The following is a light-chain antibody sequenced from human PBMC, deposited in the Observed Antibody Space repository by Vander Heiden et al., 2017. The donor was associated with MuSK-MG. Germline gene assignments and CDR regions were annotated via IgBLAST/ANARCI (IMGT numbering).Light chain of an antibody. CDR2: DAS. CDR3: QQDKTLPLT. V-gene: IGKV1-33*01. CDR1: QDISNY. J-gene: IGKJ4*01. Sequence: DIQMTQSPSSLSASVGDRVTITCQASQDISNYLNWYQQKPGKAPKLLMYDASNLQTGDPSRFSGSGSGTDFTFTISSLQPEDVATYYCQQDKTLPLTFGGGTKVEIK.